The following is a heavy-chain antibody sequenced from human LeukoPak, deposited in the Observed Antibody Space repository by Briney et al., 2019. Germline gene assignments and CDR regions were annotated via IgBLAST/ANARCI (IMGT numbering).Heavy chain of an antibody. CDR1: GGSITSSSYY. D-gene: IGHD5-18*01. Sequence: SETLSLTCNVSGGSITSSSYYWGWIRQPPGKGLEWIGNIYYSGSTYYNPSLKSRIIISVDTSKNQFSLKLSSVTAADTALYYCARARRGYNYAEALDPWGQGTLVTVSS. J-gene: IGHJ5*02. CDR3: ARARRGYNYAEALDP. V-gene: IGHV4-39*07. CDR2: IYYSGST.